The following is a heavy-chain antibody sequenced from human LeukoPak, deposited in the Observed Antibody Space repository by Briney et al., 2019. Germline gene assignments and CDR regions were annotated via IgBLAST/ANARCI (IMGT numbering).Heavy chain of an antibody. CDR3: ARDLGYSYPEGWFDP. CDR1: GGSISSYY. V-gene: IGHV4-59*01. J-gene: IGHJ5*02. Sequence: SETLSLTCTVSGGSISSYYWSWIRQSPGKGLEWIGYIYYSGSTNYNPSLKSRVTISVDTSKNQFSLKLSSVTAADTAVYYCARDLGYSYPEGWFDPWGQGTLVTVSS. CDR2: IYYSGST. D-gene: IGHD5-18*01.